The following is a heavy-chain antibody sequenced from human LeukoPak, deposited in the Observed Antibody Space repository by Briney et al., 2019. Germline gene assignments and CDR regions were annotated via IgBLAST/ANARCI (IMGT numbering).Heavy chain of an antibody. CDR2: IYTGGNT. J-gene: IGHJ4*02. CDR1: GFTVSSKY. V-gene: IGHV3-66*01. CDR3: AADLGTLTDY. D-gene: IGHD3-16*01. Sequence: GGSLRLSCAASGFTVSSKYMTWVRQAPGKGREWVSVIYTGGNTYYADSVKGRFTISRDNSKNTLYLQINSLRAEDTAVYYCAADLGTLTDYWGQGTLVTVSS.